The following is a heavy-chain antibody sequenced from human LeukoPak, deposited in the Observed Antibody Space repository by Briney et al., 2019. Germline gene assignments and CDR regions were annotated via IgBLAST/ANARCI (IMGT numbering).Heavy chain of an antibody. CDR3: ARDFEYSSSSLDY. CDR1: GGTFSSYT. D-gene: IGHD6-6*01. CDR2: IIPILGIA. V-gene: IGHV1-69*04. J-gene: IGHJ4*02. Sequence: GASVKVSCKASGGTFSSYTISWVRQALGQGLEWMGRIIPILGIANYAQKFQGRVTITADKSTSTAYMELSSLRSEDTAVYYCARDFEYSSSSLDYWGQGTLVTVSS.